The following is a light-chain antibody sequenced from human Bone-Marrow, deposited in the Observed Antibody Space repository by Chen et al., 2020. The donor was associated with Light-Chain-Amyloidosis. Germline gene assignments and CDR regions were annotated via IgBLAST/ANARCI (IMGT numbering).Light chain of an antibody. J-gene: IGLJ1*01. CDR3: STYAGSATFV. CDR2: EGI. V-gene: IGLV2-23*01. CDR1: SSNVGDYSL. Sequence: QSALTHPASVSGSPGQSITIPCTGTSSNVGDYSLVSWYQQHPGKAPKLILYEGIPRPSGVSSRFSGSMSGNTASLTISGLQTEDEADYFCSTYAGSATFVVGSATTVTVL.